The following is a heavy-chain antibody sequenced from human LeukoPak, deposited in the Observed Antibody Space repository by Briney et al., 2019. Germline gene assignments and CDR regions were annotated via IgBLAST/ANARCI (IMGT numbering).Heavy chain of an antibody. CDR2: IKQDGSEK. CDR1: GFTFSSYW. D-gene: IGHD2-21*01. J-gene: IGHJ4*02. CDR3: ARDLHCGGDCYPLTY. Sequence: PGGSLRLSCAASGFTFSSYWMSWVRQAPGKGLEWVANIKQDGSEKYYVDSVKGRFTISRDNAKNSLYLQMNSLRAEDTAVYYCARDLHCGGDCYPLTYWGQGTLVTVSS. V-gene: IGHV3-7*01.